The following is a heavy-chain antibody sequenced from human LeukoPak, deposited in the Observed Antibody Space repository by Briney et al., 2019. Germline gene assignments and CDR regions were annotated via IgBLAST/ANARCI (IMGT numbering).Heavy chain of an antibody. CDR1: GGTFSTYA. CDR2: TIPKFGTA. D-gene: IGHD3-3*01. J-gene: IGHJ4*02. CDR3: ARPITYFDFWSGYPPFDY. Sequence: SVKVSCMASGGTFSTYAINWVRQAPRQGLEWLGGTIPKFGTANYAQMFQGRVTITADESTNTAYMEVSSLRSEDTAVYYCARPITYFDFWSGYPPFDYWGQGTLVTVSS. V-gene: IGHV1-69*13.